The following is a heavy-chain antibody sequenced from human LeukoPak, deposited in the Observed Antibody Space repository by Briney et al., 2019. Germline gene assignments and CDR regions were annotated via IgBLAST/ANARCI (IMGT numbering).Heavy chain of an antibody. Sequence: SETLSLTCTVSGGSISSSSYYWGWIRLPPGKGLEWIGSIYYSGSTYYNPSLKSRVTISVDTSKNQFSLKLSSVTAADTAVYYCARSWQRSGYLNWFDPWGQGTLVTVSS. J-gene: IGHJ5*02. V-gene: IGHV4-39*01. CDR3: ARSWQRSGYLNWFDP. CDR1: GGSISSSSYY. CDR2: IYYSGST. D-gene: IGHD3-22*01.